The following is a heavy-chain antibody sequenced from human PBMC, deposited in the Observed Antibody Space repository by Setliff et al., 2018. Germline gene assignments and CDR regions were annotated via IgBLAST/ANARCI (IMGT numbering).Heavy chain of an antibody. CDR1: GYTFAGYY. D-gene: IGHD1-26*01. V-gene: IGHV1-2*02. Sequence: ASVKVSCKASGYTFAGYYLHWVRQAPGQGLQWMGWINPNSGGTNYAQKFQGRVTMTRDTSISTAYMELSRLRSDDTAVYYCARRVGAKSDAFDIWGQGTMVTVSS. J-gene: IGHJ3*02. CDR2: INPNSGGT. CDR3: ARRVGAKSDAFDI.